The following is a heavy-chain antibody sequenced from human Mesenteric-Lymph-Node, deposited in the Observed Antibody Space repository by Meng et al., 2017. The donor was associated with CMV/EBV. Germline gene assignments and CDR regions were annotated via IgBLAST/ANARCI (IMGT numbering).Heavy chain of an antibody. CDR2: IFHNGTT. V-gene: IGHV4-39*01. D-gene: IGHD2-2*01. CDR1: GFTFSSYSMN. J-gene: IGHJ5*02. CDR3: ARQGGHCRSTSCYFGLTGDWFDP. Sequence: GSLRLSCAASGFTFSSYSMNWVRQAPGKGLEWIGTIFHNGTTYYNSSLKSRVILSVDTSKNQFSLKLNSVTATDTAVYYCARQGGHCRSTSCYFGLTGDWFDPWGQGTLVTVSS.